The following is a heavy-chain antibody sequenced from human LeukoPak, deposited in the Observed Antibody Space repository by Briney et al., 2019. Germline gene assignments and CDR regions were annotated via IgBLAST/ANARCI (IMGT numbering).Heavy chain of an antibody. J-gene: IGHJ4*02. D-gene: IGHD4-4*01. CDR3: ARRSSNYPRTVLDY. CDR2: INHSGST. Sequence: PSETLSLTCAVYGGSFSGYYWSWIRQPPGKGLEWIGEINHSGSTNYNPSLKSRVTISVDTSKNQFSLKLSSVTAADTAVYYCARRSSNYPRTVLDYWGQGTLVTVSS. V-gene: IGHV4-34*01. CDR1: GGSFSGYY.